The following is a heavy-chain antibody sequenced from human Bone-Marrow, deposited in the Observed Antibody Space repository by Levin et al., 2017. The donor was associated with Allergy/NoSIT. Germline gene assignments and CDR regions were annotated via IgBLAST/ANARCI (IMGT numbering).Heavy chain of an antibody. CDR3: GRGQRVLPRCVIEY. J-gene: IGHJ4*02. V-gene: IGHV3-74*03. CDR2: ISNDGTTT. D-gene: IGHD4/OR15-4a*01. CDR1: GFAFGDYW. Sequence: GESLKISCVASGFAFGDYWMHWVRQAPGEGLVCVARISNDGTTTTYADSVKGRFTISRDNARSTLYLQMTSLRAEDAAVYYCGRGQRVLPRCVIEYWGQGAPVTVSS.